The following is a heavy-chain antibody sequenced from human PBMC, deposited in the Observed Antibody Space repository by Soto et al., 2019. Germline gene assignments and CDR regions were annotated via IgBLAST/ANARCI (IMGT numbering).Heavy chain of an antibody. J-gene: IGHJ4*02. V-gene: IGHV4-31*03. CDR3: ARALGSYDSSGYPDY. D-gene: IGHD3-22*01. Sequence: SETLSLTCTVSGGSISSGGYYWSWIRQHPGKGLEWIGYIYYSGSTYYNPSLKSRVTISVDTSKNQFSLKLSSVTAADTAVYYCARALGSYDSSGYPDYWGQGTLVTVSS. CDR2: IYYSGST. CDR1: GGSISSGGYY.